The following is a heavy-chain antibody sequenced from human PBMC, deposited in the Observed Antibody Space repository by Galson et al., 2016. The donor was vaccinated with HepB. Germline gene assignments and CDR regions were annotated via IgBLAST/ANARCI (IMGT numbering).Heavy chain of an antibody. CDR1: GYTFTDYY. D-gene: IGHD1-1*01. CDR2: INPNPGRT. V-gene: IGHV1-2*02. CDR3: ARAQSNWNAH. Sequence: SVKVSCKASGYTFTDYYMHWVRQAPGQGLEWMGWINPNPGRTRYSQKFQDRVPMTMDSSISTAYMDLTRQTSDDPAIYYCARAQSNWNAHWGQGTTVIVSS. J-gene: IGHJ6*02.